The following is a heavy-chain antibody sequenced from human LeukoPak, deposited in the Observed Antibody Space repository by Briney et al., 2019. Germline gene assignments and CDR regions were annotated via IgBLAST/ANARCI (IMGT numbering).Heavy chain of an antibody. D-gene: IGHD2-2*02. CDR3: ARGQDIVVVPAAISLGGFDY. CDR1: GFTFSSYA. CDR2: INHSGST. Sequence: TTGGSLSLSCAASGFTFSSYAMSWVRQAPGEGLEWIGEINHSGSTNYNPSLKSRVTISVDTSKNQFSLKLSSVTAADTAVYYCARGQDIVVVPAAISLGGFDYWGQGTLVTVSS. J-gene: IGHJ4*02. V-gene: IGHV4-34*01.